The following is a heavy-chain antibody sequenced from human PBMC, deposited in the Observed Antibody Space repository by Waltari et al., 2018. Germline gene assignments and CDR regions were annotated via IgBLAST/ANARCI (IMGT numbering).Heavy chain of an antibody. CDR3: ATLGYCTNGVCYNFDY. J-gene: IGHJ4*02. Sequence: QLQLQESGPGLVKPSETLSLTCTVSGGSISSSSYYWGWIRQPPGKGLEWIGSIYYSGSTYYNPSLKSRVTISVDTSKNQFSLKLSSVTAADTAVYYCATLGYCTNGVCYNFDYWGQGTLVTVSS. CDR1: GGSISSSSYY. D-gene: IGHD2-8*01. V-gene: IGHV4-39*01. CDR2: IYYSGST.